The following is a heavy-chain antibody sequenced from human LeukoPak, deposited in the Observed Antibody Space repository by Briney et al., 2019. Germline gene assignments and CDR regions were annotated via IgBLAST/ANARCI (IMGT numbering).Heavy chain of an antibody. Sequence: GGSLRLSCAASGFTFSSYSMNWVRQAPGKGLEWVSSISSNSTYIYYADSVKGRFTISRDNAKNSLYLQMNSLRAEDTAVYYCAREDSYGFGIDHWGQGTLVTVSS. CDR2: ISSNSTYI. CDR1: GFTFSSYS. V-gene: IGHV3-21*01. J-gene: IGHJ4*02. CDR3: AREDSYGFGIDH. D-gene: IGHD5-18*01.